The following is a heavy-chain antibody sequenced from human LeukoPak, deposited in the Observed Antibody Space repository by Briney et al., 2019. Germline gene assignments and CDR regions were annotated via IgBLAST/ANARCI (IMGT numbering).Heavy chain of an antibody. CDR2: INTDGSST. D-gene: IGHD3-22*01. CDR1: GFTFSNYV. V-gene: IGHV3-74*01. Sequence: GGSLRLSCAASGFTFSNYVLNWVRQAPGKGLVWVSHINTDGSSTSYADSVKGRFTISRDNAKNTLYLQMNSLRVEDTAVYYCATFPTITVIVGGVFDYWGQGTLVTVSS. J-gene: IGHJ4*02. CDR3: ATFPTITVIVGGVFDY.